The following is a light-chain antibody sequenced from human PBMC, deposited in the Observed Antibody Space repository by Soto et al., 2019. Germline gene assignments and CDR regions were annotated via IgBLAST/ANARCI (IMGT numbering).Light chain of an antibody. CDR2: DVS. V-gene: IGLV2-14*01. CDR1: SSDIGVYNY. CDR3: SSYTIYSTLV. J-gene: IGLJ1*01. Sequence: SALTQPASVSGSPGQSITVSCTGTSSDIGVYNYVSWYQQHPGKAPKVMIYDVSNRPSGVSNRFSGSKSGNTASLTISGLQADDEADYYCSSYTIYSTLVFGTGTKLTVL.